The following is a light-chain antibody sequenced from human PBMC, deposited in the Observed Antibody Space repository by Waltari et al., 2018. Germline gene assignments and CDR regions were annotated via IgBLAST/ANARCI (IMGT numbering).Light chain of an antibody. CDR1: SSDVGDY. J-gene: IGLJ2*01. V-gene: IGLV2-8*01. CDR3: SSYAGSNNLV. Sequence: QSALTQPPSASGSPGQSVTISCTGTSSDVGDYVSWYQQHPGKAPKLMISGVTKRPSGFPDRFSGSKSGNTASLTVSGLQAEDEADYYCSSYAGSNNLVFGGGTKLTVL. CDR2: GVT.